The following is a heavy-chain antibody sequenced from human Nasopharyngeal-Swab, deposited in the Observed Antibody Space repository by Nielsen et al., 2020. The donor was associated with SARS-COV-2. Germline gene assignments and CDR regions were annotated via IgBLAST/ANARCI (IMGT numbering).Heavy chain of an antibody. CDR2: INHSGST. V-gene: IGHV4-34*01. J-gene: IGHJ6*02. D-gene: IGHD1-14*01. CDR3: ARPTTLGYYYGMDV. Sequence: WIRQPPGKGLEWIGEINHSGSTNYNPSLKSRVTISVDTSKNQFSLKLGSVTAADTAVYYCARPTTLGYYYGMDVWGQGTTVTVSS.